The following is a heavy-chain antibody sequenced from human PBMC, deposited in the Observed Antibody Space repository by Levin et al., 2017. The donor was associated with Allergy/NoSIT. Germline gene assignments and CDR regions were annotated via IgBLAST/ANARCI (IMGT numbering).Heavy chain of an antibody. Sequence: SGPTLVKPTQSLTLTCAFSGFSLSASGEGVAWIRQPPGKALEWLAMIYWDDDKFYSPSLQGRLTVAKDTSKTQMFLTLTNVDTVDTATYYCAHRGLIATGGIFYFDHWGQGILVTVSS. CDR3: AHRGLIATGGIFYFDH. CDR1: GFSLSASGEG. J-gene: IGHJ4*02. D-gene: IGHD6-13*01. CDR2: IYWDDDK. V-gene: IGHV2-5*02.